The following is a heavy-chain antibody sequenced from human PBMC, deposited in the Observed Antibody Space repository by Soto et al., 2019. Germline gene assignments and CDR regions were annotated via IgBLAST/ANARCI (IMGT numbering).Heavy chain of an antibody. V-gene: IGHV3-30*18. Sequence: QVQLVESGGGVVQPGRSLRLSCAASGFTFRSYGMHWVRQAPGKGLEWVAVISYDGSDRYYADSVKGRFTISRDNSKNTLYLQMNSLRAEYTAVYYCAKVSSDRGYYFYGMDVWGQGTTVTVSS. CDR1: GFTFRSYG. CDR2: ISYDGSDR. CDR3: AKVSSDRGYYFYGMDV. J-gene: IGHJ6*02. D-gene: IGHD3-10*01.